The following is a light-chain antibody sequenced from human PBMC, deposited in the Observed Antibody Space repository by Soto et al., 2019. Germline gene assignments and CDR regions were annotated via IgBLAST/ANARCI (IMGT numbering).Light chain of an antibody. J-gene: IGLJ3*02. CDR3: AAWDDSLNGWV. CDR2: SNN. Sequence: QSVLTQPPSVSGTPGQRVTISCSGTKSNIGSNYVYWYQQFPGTAPKLLIYSNNQRPSGVPDRFSGSKSGTSASLAISGLQSEDEADYYCAAWDDSLNGWVFGGGTKLTVL. V-gene: IGLV1-44*01. CDR1: KSNIGSNY.